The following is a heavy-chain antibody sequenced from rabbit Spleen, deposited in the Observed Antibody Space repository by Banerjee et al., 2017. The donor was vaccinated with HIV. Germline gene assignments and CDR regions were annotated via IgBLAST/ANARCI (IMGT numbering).Heavy chain of an antibody. Sequence: QSLEESGGGLVQPGGSLTLSCKASGFDFSSYYMSWVRQAPGKGLEWIACIYAGSSGSSYYASWAKGRITISKTSSTTVTLQMTSLTAADTATYFCARLMTYGYAGFGYATLDWLDLWGPGTLVTVS. CDR2: IYAGSSGSS. CDR1: GFDFSSYY. CDR3: ARLMTYGYAGFGYATLDWLDL. V-gene: IGHV1S40*01. J-gene: IGHJ6*01. D-gene: IGHD6-1*01.